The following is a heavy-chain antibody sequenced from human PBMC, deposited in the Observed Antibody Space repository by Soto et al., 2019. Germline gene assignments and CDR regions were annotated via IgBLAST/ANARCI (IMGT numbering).Heavy chain of an antibody. CDR1: GFTFSSYT. CDR2: IGSRTDYI. CDR3: ATGAYSSSSG. J-gene: IGHJ4*02. V-gene: IGHV3-21*01. D-gene: IGHD6-6*01. Sequence: PGGSLRLSCAASGFTFSSYTMNWVRQAPGKGLEWVSSIGSRTDYIYYAHSVKGRFTISRDNAQNSLYLQMNRLRAEDTAVYYCATGAYSSSSGWGQGTLVTVSS.